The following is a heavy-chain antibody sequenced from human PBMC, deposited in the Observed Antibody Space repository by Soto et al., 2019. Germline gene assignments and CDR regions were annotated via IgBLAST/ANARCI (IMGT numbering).Heavy chain of an antibody. CDR3: ARALYGSGVPDV. CDR1: GGSVTSYY. CDR2: IYYSGST. Sequence: PSETLSLTCTVSGGSVTSYYWSCIRQPPGKPLEWIGTIYYSGSTTYNPSLKSRVTISVDTSKNQFSLKLGSVTAADTAVYFCARALYGSGVPDVWGQGTTVTVSS. D-gene: IGHD3-10*01. V-gene: IGHV4-59*02. J-gene: IGHJ6*02.